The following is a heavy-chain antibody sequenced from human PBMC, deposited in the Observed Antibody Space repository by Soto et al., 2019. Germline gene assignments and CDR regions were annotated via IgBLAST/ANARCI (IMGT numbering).Heavy chain of an antibody. J-gene: IGHJ4*02. CDR3: ASDGGAATFDY. CDR2: IIPIFGTT. CDR1: GGTFIRYA. V-gene: IGHV1-69*12. D-gene: IGHD1-26*01. Sequence: QVQLVQSGAEVKKTGSSVKVSCKAFGGTFIRYAIKWLRQAPGQGLEWMGVIIPIFGTTTYAQRFQANVTITADEATSTAYMELSSLRSEDTAFYYCASDGGAATFDYRGKGTLVTVSS.